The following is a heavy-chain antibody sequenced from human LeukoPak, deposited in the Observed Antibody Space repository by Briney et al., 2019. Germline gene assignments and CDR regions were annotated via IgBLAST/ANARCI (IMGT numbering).Heavy chain of an antibody. D-gene: IGHD5-18*01. CDR2: ISWNSGSI. Sequence: AGGSLRLSCAASGFTFSSYGMTWVRQAPGRGLEWVSGISWNSGSIGYADSVKGRFTISRDNAKNSLYLQMDSLRAEDTALYYCAKDMGLRPGLPDYWGQGTLVTVSS. CDR3: AKDMGLRPGLPDY. V-gene: IGHV3-9*01. CDR1: GFTFSSYG. J-gene: IGHJ4*02.